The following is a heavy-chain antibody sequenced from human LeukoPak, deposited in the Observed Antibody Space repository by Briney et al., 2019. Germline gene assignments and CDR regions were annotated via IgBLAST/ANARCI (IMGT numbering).Heavy chain of an antibody. CDR1: GGSFSGYY. D-gene: IGHD6-13*01. Sequence: SETLSLTCAVYGGSFSGYYWSWIRQPPGKGLEWIGEINHSGSTNYNPSLKSRVTISVDTSKNQFSLKLSSVTAADTAVYYCARVYKSTVGQQLAFLYYYYMDVWGKGTTVTVSS. J-gene: IGHJ6*03. V-gene: IGHV4-34*01. CDR2: INHSGST. CDR3: ARVYKSTVGQQLAFLYYYYMDV.